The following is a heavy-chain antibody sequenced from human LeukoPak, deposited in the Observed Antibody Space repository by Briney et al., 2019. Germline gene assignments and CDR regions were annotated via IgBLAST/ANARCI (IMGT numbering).Heavy chain of an antibody. CDR2: ISYDGSNK. V-gene: IGHV3-30-3*01. D-gene: IGHD2-2*01. J-gene: IGHJ4*02. CDR1: GFTFSSYA. Sequence: HSGGSLRLSCAASGFTFSSYAMHWVRQAPGKGLEWVAVISYDGSNKYYADSVKGRFTISRDNSKNTLYLQMNSLRAEDTAVYYCARSGYCSSTSCYGSYSDYWGQGTLVTVSS. CDR3: ARSGYCSSTSCYGSYSDY.